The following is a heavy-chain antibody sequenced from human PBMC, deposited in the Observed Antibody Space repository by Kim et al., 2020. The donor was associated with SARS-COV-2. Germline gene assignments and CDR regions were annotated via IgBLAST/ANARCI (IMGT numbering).Heavy chain of an antibody. CDR2: IWYDGSNK. V-gene: IGHV3-33*01. J-gene: IGHJ6*02. D-gene: IGHD3-9*01. CDR3: ASERYFDWLLPIYYYYGMDV. Sequence: GGSLRLSCAASGFTFSSYGMHWVRQAPGKGLEWVAVIWYDGSNKYYADSVKGRFTISRDNSKNTLYLQMNSLRAEDTAVYYCASERYFDWLLPIYYYYGMDVWGQGTTVTVSS. CDR1: GFTFSSYG.